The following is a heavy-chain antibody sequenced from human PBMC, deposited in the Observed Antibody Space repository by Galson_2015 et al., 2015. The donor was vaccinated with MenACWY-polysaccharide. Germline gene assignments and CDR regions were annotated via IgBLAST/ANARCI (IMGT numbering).Heavy chain of an antibody. J-gene: IGHJ4*02. V-gene: IGHV4-39*07. CDR1: GDSISSSRYF. CDR3: ARVEKYSGSFYILY. Sequence: ETLSLTCTVSGDSISSSRYFWGWIRQPPGKGLEWIGSISHSESTYYNPSLKSRVTISVDTSKNQFSLKLSSVTAADTAVYYCARVEKYSGSFYILYWGQGTLVTVSS. CDR2: ISHSEST. D-gene: IGHD1-26*01.